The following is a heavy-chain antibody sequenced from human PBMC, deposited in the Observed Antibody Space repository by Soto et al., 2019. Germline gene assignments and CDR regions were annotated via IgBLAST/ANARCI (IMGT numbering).Heavy chain of an antibody. V-gene: IGHV1-69*13. CDR2: IIPIFGTA. CDR3: ARGIRIGQLVFESYYYYGMDV. CDR1: GGTFSSYA. D-gene: IGHD6-6*01. J-gene: IGHJ6*02. Sequence: ASVKVSCKASGGTFSSYAISWVRQAPGQGLEWMGGIIPIFGTANYAQKFQGRVTITADESTSTAYIELSSLRSEDTAAYYCARGIRIGQLVFESYYYYGMDVWGQGTTVTVSS.